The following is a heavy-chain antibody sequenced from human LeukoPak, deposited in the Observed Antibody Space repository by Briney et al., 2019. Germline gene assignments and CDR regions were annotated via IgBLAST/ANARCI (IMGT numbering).Heavy chain of an antibody. Sequence: GVCLSLSYATCGFTLVDYGLSWVRRAPGRGLEGLYAINYIGAITDYADSVKARFTISRDNAKNSLYLRMDSLRAEDTALYYCARDRLGPSFSVSHFDLWGQGTLVTVSS. J-gene: IGHJ4*02. CDR1: GFTLVDYG. V-gene: IGHV3-20*03. CDR3: ARDRLGPSFSVSHFDL. CDR2: INYIGAIT. D-gene: IGHD3-3*02.